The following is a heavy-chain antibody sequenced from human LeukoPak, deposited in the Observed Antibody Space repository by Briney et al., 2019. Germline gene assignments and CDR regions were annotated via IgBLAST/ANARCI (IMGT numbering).Heavy chain of an antibody. CDR3: ARERGRYYDSSGYLDY. CDR2: IGAYNGNT. Sequence: GASVKASCKASGYTFTSYGISWVRQAPGQGLEWMGWIGAYNGNTNYAQKLQGRVTMTTDTSTSTAYMELRSLRSDDTAVYYCARERGRYYDSSGYLDYWGQGTLVTVSS. V-gene: IGHV1-18*01. CDR1: GYTFTSYG. D-gene: IGHD3-22*01. J-gene: IGHJ4*02.